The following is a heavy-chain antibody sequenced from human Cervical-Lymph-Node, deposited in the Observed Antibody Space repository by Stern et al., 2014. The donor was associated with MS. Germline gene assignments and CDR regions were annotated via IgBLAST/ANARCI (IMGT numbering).Heavy chain of an antibody. CDR3: AKDQGYDFWSGRVGYGMDV. J-gene: IGHJ6*02. CDR1: GFTFSSYA. V-gene: IGHV3-23*04. CDR2: ISGSGGST. Sequence: EVQLVESGGGLVQPGGSLRLSCAASGFTFSSYAMSWVRQAPGKGLEWVSAISGSGGSTYYADSVKGRFTISRDNSKNTLYLQMNSLRAEDTAVYYCAKDQGYDFWSGRVGYGMDVWGQGTTVTVSS. D-gene: IGHD3-3*01.